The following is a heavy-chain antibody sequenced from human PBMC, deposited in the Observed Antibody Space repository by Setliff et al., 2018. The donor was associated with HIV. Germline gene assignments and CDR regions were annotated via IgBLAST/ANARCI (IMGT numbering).Heavy chain of an antibody. V-gene: IGHV4-59*08. CDR2: IDYSGST. CDR3: ARRQSYYDY. D-gene: IGHD3-10*01. J-gene: IGHJ4*02. CDR1: GGSISSHY. Sequence: SETLSLTCTVSGGSISSHYWTWIRQPPGRGLEWIGYIDYSGSTNQNPSLKSRVTISVDTSKNQFSLKLRFVTAADTAVYSCARRQSYYDYWGPGLLVTVSS.